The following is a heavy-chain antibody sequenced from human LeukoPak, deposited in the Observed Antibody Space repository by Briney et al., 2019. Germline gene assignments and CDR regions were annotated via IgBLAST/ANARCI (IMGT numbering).Heavy chain of an antibody. CDR1: GFTFRSYG. J-gene: IGHJ4*02. Sequence: PGGSLRLSCAASGFTFRSYGMKWVRQAPGKGLEWVTFIRYDGSNKHYTDSAKGRFTISRDNSKNTLYLQLNNLRAEDTAVYYCAKDTPAYDSSGYYYPYLDYWGRGTLVTVSS. D-gene: IGHD3-22*01. V-gene: IGHV3-30*02. CDR2: IRYDGSNK. CDR3: AKDTPAYDSSGYYYPYLDY.